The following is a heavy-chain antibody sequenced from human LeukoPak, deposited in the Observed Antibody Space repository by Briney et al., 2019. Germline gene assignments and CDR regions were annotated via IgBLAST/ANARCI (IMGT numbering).Heavy chain of an antibody. CDR1: GGSLSGYY. CDR2: INHSGTI. D-gene: IGHD5-18*01. Sequence: SETLSLTCAVYGGSLSGYYWTWIRQPPGKGLEWIGEINHSGTINYNPSLKSRVTISLDTSKNHFSLIVTSVTAADAAVYYCARDRSYGRWGQGTLVTVSS. J-gene: IGHJ4*02. CDR3: ARDRSYGR. V-gene: IGHV4-34*01.